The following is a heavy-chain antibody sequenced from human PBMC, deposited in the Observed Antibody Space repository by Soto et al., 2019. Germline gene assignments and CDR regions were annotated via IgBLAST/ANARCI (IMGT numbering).Heavy chain of an antibody. D-gene: IGHD5-18*01. CDR1: GGTFYTYT. J-gene: IGHJ4*02. CDR3: ARIPRYSFPTSDDLDS. V-gene: IGHV1-69*13. CDR2: ITPIYPTT. Sequence: SVKVSGKASGGTFYTYTFSWVRQAPGQGLEWMGSITPIYPTTNYAEKCQGRLTVTADGSTNTAYMELNSLTSEDTAVYYCARIPRYSFPTSDDLDSWGQGTLVTVSP.